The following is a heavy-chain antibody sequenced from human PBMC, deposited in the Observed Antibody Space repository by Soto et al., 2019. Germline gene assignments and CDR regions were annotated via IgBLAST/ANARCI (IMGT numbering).Heavy chain of an antibody. Sequence: QVQLVQSGAAVKKPGSSVKVSCKASGGTFSSYAISCVRQAPGQGLEWMGGIIPIFGTADYAQKFQGRVTITADESTSTAYMELSSLRSEDTAVYYCASHSGSSPEGRYYYGMDVWGQGTTVTVSS. D-gene: IGHD1-26*01. CDR3: ASHSGSSPEGRYYYGMDV. CDR1: GGTFSSYA. CDR2: IIPIFGTA. J-gene: IGHJ6*02. V-gene: IGHV1-69*12.